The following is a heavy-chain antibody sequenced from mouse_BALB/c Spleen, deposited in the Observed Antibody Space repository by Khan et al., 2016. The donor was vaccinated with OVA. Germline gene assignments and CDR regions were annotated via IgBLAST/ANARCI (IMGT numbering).Heavy chain of an antibody. V-gene: IGHV1S34*01. CDR1: GYSFTGYY. D-gene: IGHD2-1*01. CDR3: ARGNYDAMDY. Sequence: LVKTGASVKISCTASGYSFTGYYMHWVQQSHEKSLEWIGYISCYNGPTSYTKRFKGRATFTVETSSNTAYMQFNSLTSEDAAVYYCARGNYDAMDYWGQGTSVTVSS. CDR2: ISCYNGPT. J-gene: IGHJ4*01.